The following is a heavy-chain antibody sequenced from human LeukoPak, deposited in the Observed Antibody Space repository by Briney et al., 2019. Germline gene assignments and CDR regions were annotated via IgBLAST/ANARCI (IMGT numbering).Heavy chain of an antibody. J-gene: IGHJ6*04. CDR1: GFTFSSYS. CDR2: ISSSGSTI. CDR3: AELGITMIGGV. V-gene: IGHV3-48*04. Sequence: GGSLRLSCAASGFTFSSYSMNWVRQAPGKGLEWVSYISSSGSTIYYADSVKGRFTISRDNAKNSLYLQMNSLRAEDTAVYYCAELGITMIGGVWGKGTTSPSPQ. D-gene: IGHD3-10*02.